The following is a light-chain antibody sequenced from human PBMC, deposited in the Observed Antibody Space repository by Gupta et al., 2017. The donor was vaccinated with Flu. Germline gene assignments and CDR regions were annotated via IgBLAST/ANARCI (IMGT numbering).Light chain of an antibody. CDR2: DVT. J-gene: IGLJ3*02. V-gene: IGLV2-14*03. CDR3: SSYATNSALVV. Sequence: QSALTHPASVSGSPGQSITISCTGTSSDVGGYNYVSWYQQYPGTAPKLMIYDVTHRPSGVSNRFSGSKSGNTASLTISGLQAEDEADYYCSSYATNSALVVFGGGTKLTVL. CDR1: SSDVGGYNY.